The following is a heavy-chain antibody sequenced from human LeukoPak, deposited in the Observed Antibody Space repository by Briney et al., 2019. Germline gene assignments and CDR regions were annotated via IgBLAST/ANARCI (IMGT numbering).Heavy chain of an antibody. CDR3: AKRREGAFDY. CDR2: ITGSGGTT. J-gene: IGHJ4*02. Sequence: GGTLRLSCAASGFSFSSYGMSWVRQAPGKGLEWISAITGSGGTTYYADSVEGRFTISRDNSKNTLYLQVNSLRAEDTAKYYCAKRREGAFDYWGQGILVTVSS. D-gene: IGHD1-26*01. CDR1: GFSFSSYG. V-gene: IGHV3-23*01.